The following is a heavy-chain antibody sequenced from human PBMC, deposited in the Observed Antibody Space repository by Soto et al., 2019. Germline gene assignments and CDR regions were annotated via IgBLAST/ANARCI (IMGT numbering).Heavy chain of an antibody. V-gene: IGHV3-23*01. CDR2: ISGPGGST. J-gene: IGHJ5*02. Sequence: EVQLLESGGGLVQPGGSLRLSCAASGFTFSNYAMSWVRQAPGTGLEWVSCISGPGGSTYYAESVKGRFTISRDNSKNTLFLQMHSLRAEDTAVYCCAIDRGRRWELHTAYNWFDPWGQGTLVTVAS. D-gene: IGHD1-26*01. CDR3: AIDRGRRWELHTAYNWFDP. CDR1: GFTFSNYA.